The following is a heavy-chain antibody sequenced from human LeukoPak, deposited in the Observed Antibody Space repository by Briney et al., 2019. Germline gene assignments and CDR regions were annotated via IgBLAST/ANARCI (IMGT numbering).Heavy chain of an antibody. J-gene: IGHJ4*02. D-gene: IGHD5-18*01. CDR2: IYYSGST. CDR1: GDSISSSSYY. CDR3: ARWGAVDTAMVADC. V-gene: IGHV4-39*01. Sequence: PSETLSLTCTVSGDSISSSSYYWGWLRQPPGKGLEWIGGIYYSGSTYYNPSLKSRVPISVDTSKNQFSLRLSSVTAAGTAVYYCARWGAVDTAMVADCWGQGTLVTVSS.